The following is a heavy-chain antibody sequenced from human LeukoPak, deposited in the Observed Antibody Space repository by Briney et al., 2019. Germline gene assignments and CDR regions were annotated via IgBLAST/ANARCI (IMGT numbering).Heavy chain of an antibody. V-gene: IGHV1-2*02. J-gene: IGHJ4*02. CDR2: INPNSGGT. D-gene: IGHD6-13*01. CDR1: GYTFTGYY. CDR3: ARDKWSSWYTNFDY. Sequence: GASVKVSCKASGYTFTGYYMHWVRQAPGQGLEWMGWINPNSGGTNYAQKFQGRVTMTRDTSISTAYMELSRLRSDDTAVYYCARDKWSSWYTNFDYWGQGTLVTVSS.